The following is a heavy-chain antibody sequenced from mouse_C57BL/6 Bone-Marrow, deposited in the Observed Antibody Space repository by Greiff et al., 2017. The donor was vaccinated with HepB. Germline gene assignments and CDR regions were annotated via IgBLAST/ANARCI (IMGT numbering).Heavy chain of an antibody. J-gene: IGHJ2*01. D-gene: IGHD1-1*01. CDR2: ISSGGSYT. Sequence: EVQRVESGGDLVKPGGSLKLSCAASGFTFSSYGMSWVRQTPDKRLEWVATISSGGSYTYYPDSVKGRFTISRDNAKNTLYLQMSSLKSEDTAMYYCARLNYYGSPPFDYWGQGTTLTVSS. V-gene: IGHV5-6*01. CDR1: GFTFSSYG. CDR3: ARLNYYGSPPFDY.